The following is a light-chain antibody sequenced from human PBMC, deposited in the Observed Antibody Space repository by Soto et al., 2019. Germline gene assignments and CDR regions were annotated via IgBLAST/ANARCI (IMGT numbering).Light chain of an antibody. J-gene: IGKJ1*01. CDR2: GAS. CDR3: QQYGSSVWT. CDR1: QSVTSNY. Sequence: IVLTQSPGTLSLSPGERATLSCRASQSVTSNYIAWYQQKRGQAPRLILLGASSRATGIPDRFSGSGSGTDFSLTISRLEPEDFAVYYCQQYGSSVWTFGQGTKVEIK. V-gene: IGKV3-20*01.